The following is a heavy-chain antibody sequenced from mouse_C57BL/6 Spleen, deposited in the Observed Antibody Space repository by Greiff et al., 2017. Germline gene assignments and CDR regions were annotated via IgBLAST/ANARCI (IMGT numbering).Heavy chain of an antibody. CDR1: GYSFTGYY. J-gene: IGHJ4*01. CDR2: INPSTGGT. CDR3: AIISFLYAMDY. Sequence: EVQGVESGPELVKPGASVKISCKASGYSFTGYYMNWVKQSPEKSLEWIGEINPSTGGTTYNQKFKAKATLTVDKSSSTAYMQLKSLTSEDSAVYYCAIISFLYAMDYWGQGTSVTVSS. V-gene: IGHV1-42*01.